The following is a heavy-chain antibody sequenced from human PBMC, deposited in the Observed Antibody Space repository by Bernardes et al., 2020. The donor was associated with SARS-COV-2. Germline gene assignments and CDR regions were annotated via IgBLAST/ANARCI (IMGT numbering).Heavy chain of an antibody. V-gene: IGHV3-23*01. CDR2: ISGSGGSP. CDR1: GFTFRSSA. D-gene: IGHD3-22*01. Sequence: VGALRLSCATSGFTFRSSAMTWVRQAPGPGLAWVSAISGSGGSPFYADSVKGRFTISRDNSKNTLYLQMHSLRAEDAAVYFCAKAFHYYDSSGYYRGDYFYYYGMDVWGQGTTVTVSS. CDR3: AKAFHYYDSSGYYRGDYFYYYGMDV. J-gene: IGHJ6*02.